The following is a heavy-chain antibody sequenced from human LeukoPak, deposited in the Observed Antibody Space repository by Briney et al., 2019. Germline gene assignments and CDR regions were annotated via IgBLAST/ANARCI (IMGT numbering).Heavy chain of an antibody. Sequence: ASVKVSCKASGYTFTSYGIRWVRQAPGQGLEWMGWISAYNGNTNYAQKLQGRVTMTTDTSTSTAYMELRSLRSDDTAVCYCARDAGWELLFFNWFDPWGQGTLVTVSS. CDR3: ARDAGWELLFFNWFDP. CDR2: ISAYNGNT. V-gene: IGHV1-18*01. D-gene: IGHD1-26*01. J-gene: IGHJ5*02. CDR1: GYTFTSYG.